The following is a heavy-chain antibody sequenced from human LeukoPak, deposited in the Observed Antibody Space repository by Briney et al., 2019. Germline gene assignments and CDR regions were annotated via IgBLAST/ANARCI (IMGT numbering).Heavy chain of an antibody. Sequence: ASVKVSCKASGYTFTSYDINWVRQATGQGLEWMGWMNPNSGNTGYAQKFQGRVTMTRNTSISTAYMELSSLRSEDTAVYYCARDGPLRLKWSGDNWFDPWGQGTLVTVSS. J-gene: IGHJ5*02. V-gene: IGHV1-8*01. CDR3: ARDGPLRLKWSGDNWFDP. CDR1: GYTFTSYD. CDR2: MNPNSGNT. D-gene: IGHD3-10*01.